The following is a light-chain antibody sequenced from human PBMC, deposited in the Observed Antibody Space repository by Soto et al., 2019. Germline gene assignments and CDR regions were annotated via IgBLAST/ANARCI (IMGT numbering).Light chain of an antibody. J-gene: IGKJ2*01. CDR1: QSVFYSSKNNNY. Sequence: DIVMTQSPDSLAVSLGERATINCKSSQSVFYSSKNNNYLAWYQQKPGQPPKLLIYWASTRESGVPERCSGSGSGTDFTLTISSLQAEDVAVYYCQQYYSTPHTFGQGTKLEIK. CDR3: QQYYSTPHT. V-gene: IGKV4-1*01. CDR2: WAS.